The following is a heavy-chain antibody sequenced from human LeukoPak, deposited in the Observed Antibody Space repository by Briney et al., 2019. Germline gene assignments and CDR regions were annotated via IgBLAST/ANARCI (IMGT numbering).Heavy chain of an antibody. Sequence: SQTLSLTCAISGDSVSSNSAAWNWNRQSPSRGLEWLGRTYYRSKWYNDYAVSVKSRITINPDTSKNQFSLQLNSVTPEDTAVYYCARAPGDFWAPTNWFDPWGQGTLVTVSS. V-gene: IGHV6-1*01. D-gene: IGHD3-3*01. CDR3: ARAPGDFWAPTNWFDP. CDR1: GDSVSSNSAA. J-gene: IGHJ5*02. CDR2: TYYRSKWYN.